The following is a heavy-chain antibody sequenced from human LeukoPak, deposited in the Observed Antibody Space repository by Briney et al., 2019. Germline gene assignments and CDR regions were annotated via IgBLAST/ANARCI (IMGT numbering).Heavy chain of an antibody. Sequence: PSETLSLTCTVSGGSISSYYWSWIRQPPGKGLEWIGYIYYSGSTNYNPSLKSRVTISVDTSKNQFSLKLSSVTAADTAVYYCARDQGNYYDSSGYYYVAFDIWGQGTMVTVSS. CDR1: GGSISSYY. V-gene: IGHV4-59*12. CDR2: IYYSGST. CDR3: ARDQGNYYDSSGYYYVAFDI. D-gene: IGHD3-22*01. J-gene: IGHJ3*02.